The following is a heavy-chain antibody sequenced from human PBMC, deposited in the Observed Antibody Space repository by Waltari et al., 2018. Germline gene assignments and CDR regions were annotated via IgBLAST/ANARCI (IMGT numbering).Heavy chain of an antibody. CDR2: VDPEDGET. J-gene: IGHJ4*02. Sequence: EVQLVQSGAEVKKPGATVKNSCKASGSTFTAYYMPWVQQAPGKGLEWMGRVDPEDGETIYAEKFQGRVTITADTSTDTAYMELSSLRSEDTAVYYCMVTGMIYDYWGQGTLVTVSS. CDR3: MVTGMIYDY. D-gene: IGHD5-18*01. CDR1: GSTFTAYY. V-gene: IGHV1-69-2*01.